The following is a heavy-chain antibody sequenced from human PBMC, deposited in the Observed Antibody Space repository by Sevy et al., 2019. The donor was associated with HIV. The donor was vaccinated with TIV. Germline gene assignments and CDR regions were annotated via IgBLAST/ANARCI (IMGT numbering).Heavy chain of an antibody. CDR3: ARGLRFLGAFDY. J-gene: IGHJ4*02. CDR2: IYYSGST. CDR1: GGSISSYY. V-gene: IGHV4-59*13. D-gene: IGHD3-3*01. Sequence: SETLSLTCTVSGGSISSYYWSWIRQPPGKGLEWIGYIYYSGSTNYNPSLNSRVTISVDTSKNQFSLKLSSVTAADTAVYYCARGLRFLGAFDYWGQGTLVTVSS.